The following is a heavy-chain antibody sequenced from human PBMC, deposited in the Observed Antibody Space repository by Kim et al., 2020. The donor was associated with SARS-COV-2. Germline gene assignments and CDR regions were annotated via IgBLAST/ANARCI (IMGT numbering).Heavy chain of an antibody. CDR1: GFTFSSYG. V-gene: IGHV3-30*18. D-gene: IGHD3-10*01. CDR3: AKDAIARFGELSIGVNWFDP. CDR2: ISYDGSNK. J-gene: IGHJ5*02. Sequence: GGSLRLSCAASGFTFSSYGMHWVRQAPGKGLEWVAVISYDGSNKYYADSVKGRFTISRDNSKNTLYLQMNSLRAEDTAVYYCAKDAIARFGELSIGVNWFDPWGQGTLVTVSS.